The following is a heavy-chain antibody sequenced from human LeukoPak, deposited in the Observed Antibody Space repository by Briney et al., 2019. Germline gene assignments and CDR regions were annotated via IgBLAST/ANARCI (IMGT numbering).Heavy chain of an antibody. CDR3: ARGQRSSGYWFDP. Sequence: ASVKVSCKASGFTFGRYEVIWVRQATGQGLEWLGWMDPNSDTSGYAQKFQGRVTMTRNTSINTAYMELSSLRSDDTAVYYCARGQRSSGYWFDPWGQGTLVTVSS. CDR1: GFTFGRYE. D-gene: IGHD6-25*01. J-gene: IGHJ5*02. V-gene: IGHV1-8*01. CDR2: MDPNSDTS.